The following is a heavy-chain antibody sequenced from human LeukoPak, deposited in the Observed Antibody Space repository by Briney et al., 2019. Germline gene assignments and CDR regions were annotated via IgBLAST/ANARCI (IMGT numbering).Heavy chain of an antibody. CDR1: GYTFTSYY. CDR3: ASGIVGAVDY. Sequence: GASVKVSCKASGYTFTSYYMHWVRQAPGQGLEWMGIINPSGGSTSYAQKFQGRVTITADESTSTAYMELSSLRSEDTAVYYCASGIVGAVDYWGQGTLVTVSS. V-gene: IGHV1-46*01. CDR2: INPSGGST. J-gene: IGHJ4*02. D-gene: IGHD1-26*01.